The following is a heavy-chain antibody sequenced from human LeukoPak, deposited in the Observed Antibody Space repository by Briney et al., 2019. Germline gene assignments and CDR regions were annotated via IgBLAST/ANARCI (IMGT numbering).Heavy chain of an antibody. CDR1: GFTFTSYS. Sequence: GGSLRLSCAASGFTFTSYSMSWVRQAPGKGLEWVGRIKSKTDGGTTDYAAPVKGRFTISRDDSKNTLYLQMNSLKTEDTAVYYCTREGYSYGYFDYWGQGTLVTVSS. CDR3: TREGYSYGYFDY. J-gene: IGHJ4*02. D-gene: IGHD5-18*01. V-gene: IGHV3-15*01. CDR2: IKSKTDGGTT.